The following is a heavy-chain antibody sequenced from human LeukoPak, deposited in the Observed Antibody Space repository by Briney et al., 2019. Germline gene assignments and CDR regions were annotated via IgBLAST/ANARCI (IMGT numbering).Heavy chain of an antibody. D-gene: IGHD6-13*01. V-gene: IGHV4-34*01. CDR3: ARGRRKRPQLVLNWFDP. CDR1: GGSFSGYY. CDR2: INHSGST. J-gene: IGHJ5*02. Sequence: PSETLSLTCAVYGGSFSGYYWSWVRQPPGKGLEWIGEINHSGSTNYNPSLKSRVTISVDTSKNQYSQKLSSVTAPDTAVYYCARGRRKRPQLVLNWFDPWGQGTLVTVSS.